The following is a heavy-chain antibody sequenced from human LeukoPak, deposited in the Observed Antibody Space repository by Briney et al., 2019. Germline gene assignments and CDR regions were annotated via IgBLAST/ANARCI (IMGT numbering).Heavy chain of an antibody. J-gene: IGHJ6*03. V-gene: IGHV1-2*02. D-gene: IGHD6-13*01. CDR3: ARGAQYSSSWYYYYYYMDV. Sequence: ASVKVSCKASGYTFTGYYIHWVRQAPGQGLEWMGWINPNSGGTNFAQNFQGRVTMTRDTSITTAYMELSRLRSDDTAVYYCARGAQYSSSWYYYYYYMDVWGKGTTVTVSS. CDR2: INPNSGGT. CDR1: GYTFTGYY.